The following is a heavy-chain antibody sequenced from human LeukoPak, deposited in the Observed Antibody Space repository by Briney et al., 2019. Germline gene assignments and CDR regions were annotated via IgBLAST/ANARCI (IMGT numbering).Heavy chain of an antibody. D-gene: IGHD5-18*01. Sequence: ASVKVSCKASGYTSTSYYMHWVRQAPGQGLEWMGIINPSAGSTSYAQKFQGRVTMTRDTSTSTVYMELSSLRSEDTAVYYCARAGGYIYGHWYFDLWGRGTLVTASS. V-gene: IGHV1-46*01. CDR3: ARAGGYIYGHWYFDL. J-gene: IGHJ2*01. CDR2: INPSAGST. CDR1: GYTSTSYY.